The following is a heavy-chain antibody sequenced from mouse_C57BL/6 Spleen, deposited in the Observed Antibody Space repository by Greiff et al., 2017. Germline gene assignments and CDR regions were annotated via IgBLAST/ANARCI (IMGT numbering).Heavy chain of an antibody. CDR1: GFTFSDSY. CDR3: ARDADYYGSSYFDY. CDR2: INYDGSGT. V-gene: IGHV5-16*01. Sequence: EVMLVESEGGLVQPGSSMKLSCTASGFTFSDSYMAWVRQVPEKGLEWVANINYDGSGTYYLDSLKSRFIISRDNAKNILYLQMSSLKSEDTATYYCARDADYYGSSYFDYWGQGTTLTVSS. J-gene: IGHJ2*01. D-gene: IGHD1-1*01.